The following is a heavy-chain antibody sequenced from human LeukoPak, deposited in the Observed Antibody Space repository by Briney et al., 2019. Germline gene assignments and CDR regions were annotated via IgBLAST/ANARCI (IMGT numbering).Heavy chain of an antibody. CDR2: IKQDGGEK. V-gene: IGHV3-7*04. Sequence: GGSLRLSCAASGFTFSTFWMSWVRQAPGKGLEWVANIKQDGGEKNYVDSVKGRFTISRDKAKNSLYLQMNSLRAEDTAVYYCARDPHLTYWGQGTLVTVSS. CDR3: ARDPHLTY. CDR1: GFTFSTFW. J-gene: IGHJ4*02.